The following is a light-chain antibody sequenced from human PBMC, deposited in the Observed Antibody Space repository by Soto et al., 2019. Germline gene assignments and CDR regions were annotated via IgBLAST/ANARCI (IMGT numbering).Light chain of an antibody. CDR1: NIGSKS. V-gene: IGLV3-21*04. J-gene: IGLJ2*01. CDR2: YDR. Sequence: SYELTQPPSVSVAPGKTARITCGGNNIGSKSLHWYQQKPGQAPVLVIYYDRDRPSGIPERFSGSNSGNAATLTISRVEAGDEADYYCHVWDSDSDHELFGGGTKLTVL. CDR3: HVWDSDSDHEL.